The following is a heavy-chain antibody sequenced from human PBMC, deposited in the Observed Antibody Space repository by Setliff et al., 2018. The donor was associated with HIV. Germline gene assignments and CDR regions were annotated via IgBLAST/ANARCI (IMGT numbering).Heavy chain of an antibody. J-gene: IGHJ6*03. V-gene: IGHV4-39*01. CDR2: LHY. CDR1: GASINSGSHN. CDR3: ASHGDYYYYYMDV. Sequence: SETLSLTCAVYGASINSGSHNWGWIRQPPGKGLEWIATLHYYNPSLKSRVTISTDTSKNQFSLKLSSVTAADTAVYYCASHGDYYYYYMDVWGKGTTVTVSS. D-gene: IGHD3-3*01.